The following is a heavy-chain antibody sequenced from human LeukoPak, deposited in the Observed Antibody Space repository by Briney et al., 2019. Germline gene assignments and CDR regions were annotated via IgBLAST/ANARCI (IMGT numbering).Heavy chain of an antibody. CDR2: ISSSGSTI. D-gene: IGHD3-22*01. CDR1: GFTFSDYW. V-gene: IGHV3-11*04. Sequence: PGESLRLSCAASGFTFSDYWMSWIRQAPGKGLEWVSYISSSGSTIYYADSVKGRFTISRDNAKNSLYLQMNSLRAEDTAVYYCARGGSGYYYVSNAFDIWGQGTMVTVSS. J-gene: IGHJ3*02. CDR3: ARGGSGYYYVSNAFDI.